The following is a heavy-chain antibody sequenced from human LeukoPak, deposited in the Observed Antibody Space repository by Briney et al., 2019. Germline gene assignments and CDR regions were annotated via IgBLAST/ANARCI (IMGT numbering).Heavy chain of an antibody. J-gene: IGHJ3*02. V-gene: IGHV3-53*01. D-gene: IGHD6-13*01. CDR3: AKGMYSSTWNGNAFDI. Sequence: GGSLRLSCAASGFTVSSNYMSWVRQAPGKGLEWVSVIYSGGSTYYADSVKGRFTISRDNSKNTLYLQMNSLRAEDTAVYYCAKGMYSSTWNGNAFDIWGQGTMVTVSS. CDR1: GFTVSSNY. CDR2: IYSGGST.